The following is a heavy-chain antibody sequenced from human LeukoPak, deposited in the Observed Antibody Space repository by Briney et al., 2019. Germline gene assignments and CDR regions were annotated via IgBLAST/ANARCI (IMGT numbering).Heavy chain of an antibody. CDR1: GFTFSSYG. CDR3: ARDVNWNYDSSGYPGY. D-gene: IGHD3-22*01. J-gene: IGHJ4*02. CDR2: IWYDGSNK. Sequence: GGSLRLSCAASGFTFSSYGMHWVRQAPGEGLEWVAVIWYDGSNKYYADSVKGRFTISRDNSKNTLYLQMNSLRAEDTAVYYCARDVNWNYDSSGYPGYWGQGTLVTVSS. V-gene: IGHV3-33*01.